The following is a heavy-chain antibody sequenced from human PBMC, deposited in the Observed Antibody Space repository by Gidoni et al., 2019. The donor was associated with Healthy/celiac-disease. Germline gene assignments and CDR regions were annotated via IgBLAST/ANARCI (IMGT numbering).Heavy chain of an antibody. V-gene: IGHV3-30-3*01. CDR1: GFTFSLYA. J-gene: IGHJ4*02. CDR2: ISYDGSNK. CDR3: ARDRGVIVVVPAAMPPDY. D-gene: IGHD2-2*01. Sequence: QLQLAESGGGVFHPGRSLSLSWPASGFTFSLYAMHWVRQAPGKGLEWVAVISYDGSNKYYADSVKGRFTISRDNSKNTLYLQMNSLRAEDTAVYYCARDRGVIVVVPAAMPPDYWGQGTLVTVSS.